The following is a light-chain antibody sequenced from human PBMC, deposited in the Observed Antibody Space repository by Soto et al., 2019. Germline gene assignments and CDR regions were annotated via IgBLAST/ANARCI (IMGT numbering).Light chain of an antibody. Sequence: EIVMTQSPATLSVSPGERATLSCRASQSVSSNLAWYQQKPCQAPRLLISGASTRATGITARFSGSGSGTEFTLTISSLQSEDFAVYYCQQYNNWPHMAFGQGTKVEIK. CDR2: GAS. V-gene: IGKV3-15*01. J-gene: IGKJ1*01. CDR1: QSVSSN. CDR3: QQYNNWPHMA.